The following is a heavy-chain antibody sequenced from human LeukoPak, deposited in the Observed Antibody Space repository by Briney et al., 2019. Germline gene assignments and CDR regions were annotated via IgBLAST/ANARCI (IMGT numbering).Heavy chain of an antibody. J-gene: IGHJ4*02. D-gene: IGHD4-23*01. Sequence: SVKVSCKASGYTFTSYYMHWVRQAPGQGLEWMGIINPSGSSTRYAQKFQGRVTMTRATSTSTVSIELSSLRSEDTAVYYCASPSGNSDSFFDYWGQGTLVTVSS. CDR3: ASPSGNSDSFFDY. CDR1: GYTFTSYY. V-gene: IGHV1-46*01. CDR2: INPSGSST.